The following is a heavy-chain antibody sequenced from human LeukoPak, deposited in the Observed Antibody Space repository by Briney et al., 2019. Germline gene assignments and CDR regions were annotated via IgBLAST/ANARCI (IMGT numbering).Heavy chain of an antibody. CDR1: GYTFTGYY. Sequence: ASVKVSCKASGYTFTGYYMHWVRQAPGQGLEWMGWINPNSGGTNYAQKFQGRVTMTRDTSISTAYMELSRLRSDDTAVYYCARVTSLGASIAVAENDGFDIWGQGTMVTVSS. J-gene: IGHJ3*02. D-gene: IGHD6-19*01. CDR2: INPNSGGT. V-gene: IGHV1-2*02. CDR3: ARVTSLGASIAVAENDGFDI.